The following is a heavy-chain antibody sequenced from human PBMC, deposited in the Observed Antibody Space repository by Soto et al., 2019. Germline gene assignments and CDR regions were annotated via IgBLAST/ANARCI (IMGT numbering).Heavy chain of an antibody. Sequence: PGGSLRLSCTASGFTVRNNYMSWVRQAAGKGLEWVSVIYGGGSTDYADSVKGRFIISRDNSKNTLYLQMNSLRAEDTAVYYCARAKDGYNFLYGLTWGQGTQVTVYS. CDR1: GFTVRNNY. CDR3: ARAKDGYNFLYGLT. J-gene: IGHJ5*02. V-gene: IGHV3-53*03. D-gene: IGHD5-12*01. CDR2: IYGGGST.